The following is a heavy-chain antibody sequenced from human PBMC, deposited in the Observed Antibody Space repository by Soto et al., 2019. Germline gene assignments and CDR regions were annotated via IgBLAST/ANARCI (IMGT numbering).Heavy chain of an antibody. Sequence: QVQLVESGGGVVQPGRSLRLSCAASGFTFSSYGMHWVRQAPGKGLEWVAVISYDGSNKYYADSVKGRFTISRDNSKNKLYLQMNSLRAEDTAVYYCAKDQGYDFWSGYYGSDWFDPWGQGTLVTVSS. CDR2: ISYDGSNK. D-gene: IGHD3-3*01. CDR1: GFTFSSYG. CDR3: AKDQGYDFWSGYYGSDWFDP. J-gene: IGHJ5*02. V-gene: IGHV3-30*18.